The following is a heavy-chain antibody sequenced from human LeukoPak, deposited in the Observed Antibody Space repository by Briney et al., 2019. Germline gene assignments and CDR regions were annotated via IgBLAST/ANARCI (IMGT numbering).Heavy chain of an antibody. CDR3: ARERNEPFDY. CDR2: ISAYNGNT. CDR1: GYTFTSYG. J-gene: IGHJ4*02. Sequence: GASVKVSCKASGYTFTSYGISWVRQAPGQGLEWMGWISAYNGNTNYAQKFQGRVTMTRDTSISTAYMELSRLRSDDTAVYYCARERNEPFDYWGQGTLVTVSS. D-gene: IGHD1-1*01. V-gene: IGHV1-18*01.